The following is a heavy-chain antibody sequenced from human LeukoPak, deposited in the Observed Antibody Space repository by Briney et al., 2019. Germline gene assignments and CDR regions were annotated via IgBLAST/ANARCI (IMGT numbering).Heavy chain of an antibody. V-gene: IGHV1-2*02. CDR2: INPNSGGT. CDR3: ARVGQSDY. J-gene: IGHJ4*02. Sequence: ASVKVSCKASGYTFTDYYIHWVRQAPDQGLEWMGWINPNSGGTNYPQKFQGRVTMTRDASISTAYMELSRLRSDDTAMYYCARVGQSDYWGQGTLVTVSS. CDR1: GYTFTDYY. D-gene: IGHD5-24*01.